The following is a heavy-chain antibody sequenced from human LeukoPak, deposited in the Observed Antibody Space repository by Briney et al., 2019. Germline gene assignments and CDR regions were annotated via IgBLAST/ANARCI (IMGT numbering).Heavy chain of an antibody. Sequence: GASVKVSCKASGYTFTSYGISWVRQAPGQGLEWMGWISANNGNTNYAQKLQGRVTMTTETSTSTAYVELRSLRSDDTAVYYCARVFTAKYYDISYYFDYWGQGTLVTVSS. CDR3: ARVFTAKYYDISYYFDY. CDR2: ISANNGNT. V-gene: IGHV1-18*01. D-gene: IGHD3-9*01. J-gene: IGHJ4*02. CDR1: GYTFTSYG.